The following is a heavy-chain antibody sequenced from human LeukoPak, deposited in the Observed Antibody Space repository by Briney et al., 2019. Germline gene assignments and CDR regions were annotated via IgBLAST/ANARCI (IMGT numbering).Heavy chain of an antibody. J-gene: IGHJ6*01. D-gene: IGHD3-22*01. CDR3: ARPLSNGYFHDSGGYYPYAMVV. CDR1: GFTFSTST. V-gene: IGHV3-30*09. Sequence: PGGSLRLSCAASGFTFSTSTMHWVRQAPGKGLEWVAVISYDGSNKFYADSVKGRFAISRDNSKNTLYLQMNSLRGYDSAVYYCARPLSNGYFHDSGGYYPYAMVVW. CDR2: ISYDGSNK.